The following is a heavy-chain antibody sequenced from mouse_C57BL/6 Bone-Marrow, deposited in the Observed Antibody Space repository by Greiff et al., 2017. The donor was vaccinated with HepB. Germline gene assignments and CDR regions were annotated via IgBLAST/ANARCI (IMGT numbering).Heavy chain of an antibody. CDR2: INPGSGGT. CDR3: ARNPLYYGSSYNYAMDY. D-gene: IGHD1-1*01. V-gene: IGHV1-54*01. CDR1: GYAFTNYL. J-gene: IGHJ4*01. Sequence: VQLVESGAELVRPGTSVKVSCKASGYAFTNYLIEWVKQRPGQGLEWIGVINPGSGGTNYNEKFKGKATLTADKSSSTAYMQLSSLTSEDSAVYFCARNPLYYGSSYNYAMDYWGQGTSVTVSS.